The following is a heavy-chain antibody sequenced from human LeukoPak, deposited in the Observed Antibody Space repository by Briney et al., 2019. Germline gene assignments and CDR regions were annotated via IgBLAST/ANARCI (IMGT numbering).Heavy chain of an antibody. CDR3: ARVRSSGQNFDY. Sequence: GGSLRLSCAASGFTFSSYAMSWVRQAPGKGLEWVSTIRGSDRETYYADSVKGRFTVSRDNSKNTLYLQMNSLRAEDTAVYYCARVRSSGQNFDYWGQGTLVTVSS. D-gene: IGHD6-19*01. V-gene: IGHV3-23*01. CDR2: IRGSDRET. J-gene: IGHJ4*02. CDR1: GFTFSSYA.